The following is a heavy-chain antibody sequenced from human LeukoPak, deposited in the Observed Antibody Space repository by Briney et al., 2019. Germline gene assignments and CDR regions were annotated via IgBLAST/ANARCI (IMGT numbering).Heavy chain of an antibody. CDR1: GGTFSSYA. CDR3: ARDRGKDYDYVWGSITDY. J-gene: IGHJ4*02. D-gene: IGHD3-16*01. V-gene: IGHV1-69*13. Sequence: GASVKVSCKASGGTFSSYAISWVRQAPGQGLEWMGGIIPIFGTANYAQKFQGRVTITADESTSTAYMELSSLRSDDTAVYYCARDRGKDYDYVWGSITDYWGQGTLVTVSS. CDR2: IIPIFGTA.